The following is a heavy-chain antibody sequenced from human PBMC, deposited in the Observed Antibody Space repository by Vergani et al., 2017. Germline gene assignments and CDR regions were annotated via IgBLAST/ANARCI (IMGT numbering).Heavy chain of an antibody. V-gene: IGHV3-23*01. CDR3: AKGGYCSSTSCYTNWYFNL. J-gene: IGHJ2*01. CDR2: ISGSGGST. D-gene: IGHD2-2*02. CDR1: GFTFSNYA. Sequence: VQLLESGGGLVQPGGSLRLSCAASGFTFSNYAMSWVRQAPGKGLEWVSAISGSGGSTYYADSVKGRFTISRDNSKNTLFLQMNSLRAEDTAVYFCAKGGYCSSTSCYTNWYFNLWGRGTLVTVSS.